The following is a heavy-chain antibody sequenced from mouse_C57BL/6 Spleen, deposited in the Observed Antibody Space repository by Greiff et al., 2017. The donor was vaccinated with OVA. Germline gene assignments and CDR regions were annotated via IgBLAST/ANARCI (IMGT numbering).Heavy chain of an antibody. CDR2: ISDGGSYT. J-gene: IGHJ2*01. Sequence: EVMLVESGGGLVKPGGSLKLSCAASGFTFSSYAMSWVRQTPEKRLEWVATISDGGSYTYYPDNVKGRFTISRDNAKNNLYLQMSHLKSEDTAMYYCARDGGLREYFDYWGQGTTLTVSS. V-gene: IGHV5-4*01. D-gene: IGHD2-4*01. CDR3: ARDGGLREYFDY. CDR1: GFTFSSYA.